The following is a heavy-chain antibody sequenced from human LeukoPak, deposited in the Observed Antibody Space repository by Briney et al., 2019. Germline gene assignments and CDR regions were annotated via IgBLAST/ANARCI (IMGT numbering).Heavy chain of an antibody. CDR2: TPYDGNNK. CDR1: GFSFSSFA. D-gene: IGHD3-3*01. Sequence: PGGSLRLSCAASGFSFSSFAMHWVRQAPGKGLEWVAVTPYDGNNKYYADSVKGRFTTSRDNSKNTLYLQMNSLRAEDTAVYYCARVADFWRGPFDYWGQGTLVTVSS. V-gene: IGHV3-30-3*01. J-gene: IGHJ4*02. CDR3: ARVADFWRGPFDY.